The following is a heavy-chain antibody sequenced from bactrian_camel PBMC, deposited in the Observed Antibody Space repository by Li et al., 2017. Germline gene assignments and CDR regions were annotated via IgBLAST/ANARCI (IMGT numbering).Heavy chain of an antibody. CDR1: QYTGGRNC. V-gene: IGHV3S1*01. CDR3: AADKLGGTWDSLMYNY. Sequence: HVQLVESGGDSVQPGGSLRLSCVASQYTGGRNCMGWFRQSPGKGREGVAFDYVGNGVTTYADSVKGRFTISRDNAKNTVYLQMNSLKFEDTAMYYCAADKLGGTWDSLMYNYWGRGTQVTVS. D-gene: IGHD1*01. J-gene: IGHJ4*01. CDR2: DYVGNGVT.